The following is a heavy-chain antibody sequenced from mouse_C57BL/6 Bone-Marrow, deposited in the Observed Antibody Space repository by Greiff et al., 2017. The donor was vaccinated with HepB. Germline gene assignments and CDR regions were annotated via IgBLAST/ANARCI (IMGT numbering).Heavy chain of an antibody. Sequence: QVQLQQSGAELVRPGASVKLSCKASGYTFTDYYINWVKQRPGQGLEWIARIYPGSGNTYYNEKFKGKATLTAEKSSSTAYMQLSSLTSEDFAVYFCARRGGYYEDYYAMDYWGQGTSVTVSS. D-gene: IGHD2-3*01. V-gene: IGHV1-76*01. CDR3: ARRGGYYEDYYAMDY. J-gene: IGHJ4*01. CDR2: IYPGSGNT. CDR1: GYTFTDYY.